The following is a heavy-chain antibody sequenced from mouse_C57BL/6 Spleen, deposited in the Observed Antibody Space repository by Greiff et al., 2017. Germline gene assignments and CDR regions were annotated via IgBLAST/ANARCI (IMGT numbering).Heavy chain of an antibody. Sequence: VQVVESGPELVKPGASVKISCKASGYAFSSSWMNWVKQRPGQGLEWIGRIYPGDGDTNYNGKFKGKATLTADKSSSTAYMQLSSLTSEDSAVYFCARYTYDDYMYYFDYWGQGTTLTVSS. V-gene: IGHV1-82*01. CDR1: GYAFSSSW. J-gene: IGHJ2*01. D-gene: IGHD2-4*01. CDR2: IYPGDGDT. CDR3: ARYTYDDYMYYFDY.